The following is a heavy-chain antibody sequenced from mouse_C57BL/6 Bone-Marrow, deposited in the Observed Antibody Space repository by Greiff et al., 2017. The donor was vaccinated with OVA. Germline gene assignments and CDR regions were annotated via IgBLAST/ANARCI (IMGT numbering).Heavy chain of an antibody. Sequence: VMLVESGPELVKPGASVKISCKASGYAFSSSWMNWVKQRPGKGLEWIGRIYPGDGDTNYNGKFKGKATLTADKSSSTAYMQLSSLTSGDSAVYFCARHGDGYYASYFDYGGQGTTLTVSS. D-gene: IGHD2-3*01. J-gene: IGHJ2*01. CDR2: IYPGDGDT. V-gene: IGHV1-82*01. CDR1: GYAFSSSW. CDR3: ARHGDGYYASYFDY.